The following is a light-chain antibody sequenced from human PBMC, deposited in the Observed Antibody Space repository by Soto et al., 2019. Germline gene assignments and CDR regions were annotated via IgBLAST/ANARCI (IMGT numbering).Light chain of an antibody. CDR3: QQYNKWPLT. J-gene: IGKJ4*01. V-gene: IGKV3-15*01. CDR2: GAS. CDR1: QSVAGN. Sequence: EIVMTQSPATLSVSPGERATLSCRASQSVAGNLAWYQQNPGQAPRLLIYGASTRATGIPTGFSGGGSGTDFTLTISSLQSEDFVIYYCQQYNKWPLTFGGGTKVEIK.